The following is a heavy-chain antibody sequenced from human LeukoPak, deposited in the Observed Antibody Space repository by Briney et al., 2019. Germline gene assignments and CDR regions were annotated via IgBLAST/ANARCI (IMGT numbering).Heavy chain of an antibody. CDR3: ARDSYYDILTGYPRTDYYFDY. CDR1: GYTFTSYG. J-gene: IGHJ4*02. V-gene: IGHV1-18*01. CDR2: ISAYNGNT. Sequence: ASVKVSCKASGYTFTSYGISWVRQAPGQGLEWMGWISAYNGNTNYAQKLQGRVTVTTDTSTSTAYMELRSLRSDDTAVYYCARDSYYDILTGYPRTDYYFDYWGQGTLVTVSS. D-gene: IGHD3-9*01.